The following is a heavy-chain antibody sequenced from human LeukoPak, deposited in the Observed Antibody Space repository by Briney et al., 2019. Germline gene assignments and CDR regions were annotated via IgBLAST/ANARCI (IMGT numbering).Heavy chain of an antibody. CDR3: AKDPTYCSSTSCYWYGMDV. D-gene: IGHD2-2*01. V-gene: IGHV3-11*01. CDR2: ISSSGSTI. J-gene: IGHJ6*02. CDR1: GFTFSDYY. Sequence: GGSLRLSCAASGFTFSDYYMSWIRQAPGKGLEWVSYISSSGSTIYYADSVKGRFTISRDNAKNSLYLQMNSLRAEDTAVYYCAKDPTYCSSTSCYWYGMDVWGQGTTVTVSS.